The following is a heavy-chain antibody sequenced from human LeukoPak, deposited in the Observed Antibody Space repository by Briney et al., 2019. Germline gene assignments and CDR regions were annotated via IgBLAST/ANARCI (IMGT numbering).Heavy chain of an antibody. CDR2: IYSGGST. Sequence: GGSLRLSCAASGFTVSSNYMSWVRQAPGKGLEWVSVIYSGGSTYYADSVKGRFTISRDNSKNTLYLQMNSLRAEDTAVYYCARQGSRGDYDSSGYYPERNAFDIWGQGTMVTVSS. CDR3: ARQGSRGDYDSSGYYPERNAFDI. J-gene: IGHJ3*02. CDR1: GFTVSSNY. V-gene: IGHV3-66*04. D-gene: IGHD3-22*01.